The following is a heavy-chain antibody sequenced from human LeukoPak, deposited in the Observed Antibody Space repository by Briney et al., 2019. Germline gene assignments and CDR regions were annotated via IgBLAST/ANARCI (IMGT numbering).Heavy chain of an antibody. J-gene: IGHJ5*02. CDR1: GFTFNSYD. Sequence: QSGRSLRLSCAASGFTFNSYDIHWVRQAPGKGLGWVAVISYDGTNKYYADSVKGRFSISRDNSKNTLYLQMNSLSTEDTAVYFCARGSRKINRFLGQNKWLDPWGQGTLVTVSS. D-gene: IGHD3-3*01. CDR3: ARGSRKINRFLGQNKWLDP. V-gene: IGHV3-30*04. CDR2: ISYDGTNK.